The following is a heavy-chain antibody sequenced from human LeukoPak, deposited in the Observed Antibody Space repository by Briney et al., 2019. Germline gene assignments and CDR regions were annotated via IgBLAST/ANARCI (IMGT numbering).Heavy chain of an antibody. CDR2: ISGSGAGT. D-gene: IGHD6-13*01. J-gene: IGHJ4*02. CDR3: ARLHSSSWSDY. V-gene: IGHV3-23*01. CDR1: GLAFTSYA. Sequence: GGSLRLSCAASGLAFTSYAMNWVRQAPGEGLEWVSGISGSGAGTYYADSVKGRFTISRDNSKNTLYLQMNSLRAEDTAIYYCARLHSSSWSDYWGQGTLVTVSS.